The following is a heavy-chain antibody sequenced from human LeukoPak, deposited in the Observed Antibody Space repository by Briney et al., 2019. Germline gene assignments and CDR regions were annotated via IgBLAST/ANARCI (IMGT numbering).Heavy chain of an antibody. D-gene: IGHD6-19*01. J-gene: IGHJ3*02. CDR2: IYYSGST. CDR1: GGSISSFY. Sequence: QSSGTPFPPPTVSGGSISSFYWGLIRQPPREGPGGVCYIYYSGSTNYNPSLKSRVTISVDTSKSQFSLKLTSVTAADTAVYHCARGAYSSGWPDAFDIWGHGTMVTVSS. CDR3: ARGAYSSGWPDAFDI. V-gene: IGHV4-59*01.